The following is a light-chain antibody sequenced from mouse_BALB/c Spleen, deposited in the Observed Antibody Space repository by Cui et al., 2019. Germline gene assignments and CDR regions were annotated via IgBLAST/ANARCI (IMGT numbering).Light chain of an antibody. Sequence: QVVLTQSPAIMSASLGEASTLTCSASSNVSYMHWYQQTSGTSPKLLIYSTSNLSSGAPSRFSGSGSGTFYLLTSSRVEAEDGADYYWQQWSSYPWTFGGGTKLEIK. V-gene: IGKV4-80*01. CDR3: QQWSSYPWT. CDR1: SNVSY. J-gene: IGKJ1*01. CDR2: STS.